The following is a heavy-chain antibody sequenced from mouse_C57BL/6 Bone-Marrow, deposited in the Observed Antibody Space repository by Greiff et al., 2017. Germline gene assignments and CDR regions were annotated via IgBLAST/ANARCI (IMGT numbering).Heavy chain of an antibody. D-gene: IGHD1-1*01. CDR3: ARYPYYYGSSYLYFDY. Sequence: QVQLQQSGPELVKPGASVKISCKASGYAFSSSWMNWVKQRPGKGLEWIGRIDPGDGDTNYNGKFKGKATLTADTSSSTAYMQLSSLTSEDSAVYFCARYPYYYGSSYLYFDYWGQGTTLTVSS. J-gene: IGHJ2*01. CDR2: IDPGDGDT. CDR1: GYAFSSSW. V-gene: IGHV1-82*01.